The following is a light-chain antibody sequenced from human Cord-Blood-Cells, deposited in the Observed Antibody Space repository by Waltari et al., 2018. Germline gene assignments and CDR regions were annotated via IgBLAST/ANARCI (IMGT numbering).Light chain of an antibody. J-gene: IGLJ3*02. CDR3: CSYAGSSTLV. Sequence: QSALTQPASVSGSPGQSITISCTGTSSDVGSYNSASWYQQHPGKAPKLMIYEGSKRPSGVSNRFSGSKSGNTASLTISGLQAEDEADYYCCSYAGSSTLVFGGGTKLTVL. CDR2: EGS. V-gene: IGLV2-23*01. CDR1: SSDVGSYNS.